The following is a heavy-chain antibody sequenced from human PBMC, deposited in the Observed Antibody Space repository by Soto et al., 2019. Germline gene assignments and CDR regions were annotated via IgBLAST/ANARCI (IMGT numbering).Heavy chain of an antibody. CDR2: TRNKANSYTT. D-gene: IGHD3-3*01. CDR1: GFTFSDHY. Sequence: GGSLRLSCAASGFTFSDHYMDWVRQAPGKGLEWVGRTRNKANSYTTEYAASVKGRFTISRDDSKNSLYLQMNSLKTEDTAVYYCARFTTRITIFGVTMDVWGKGTTVTVSS. V-gene: IGHV3-72*01. CDR3: ARFTTRITIFGVTMDV. J-gene: IGHJ6*03.